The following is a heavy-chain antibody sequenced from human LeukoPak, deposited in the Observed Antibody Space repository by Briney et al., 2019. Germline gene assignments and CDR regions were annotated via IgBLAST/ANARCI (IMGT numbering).Heavy chain of an antibody. D-gene: IGHD3-22*01. V-gene: IGHV3-7*01. CDR2: IKQDGSEK. Sequence: PGGSLRLSCAASGFTFSSYWMSWVRQAPGKGLEWVANIKQDGSEKYYVDSVEGRFTIPRDNAKNSLYLQMNSLRAEDTAVYYCARGGYDSSGYYRPYYFDYWGQGTLVTVSS. CDR1: GFTFSSYW. J-gene: IGHJ4*02. CDR3: ARGGYDSSGYYRPYYFDY.